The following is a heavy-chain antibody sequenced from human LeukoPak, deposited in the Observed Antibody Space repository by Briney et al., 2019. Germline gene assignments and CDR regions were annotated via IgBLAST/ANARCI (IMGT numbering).Heavy chain of an antibody. Sequence: GGSLRLSCAASGFTFSRYSMSWIRQAPEKGLEWVSYISSSSSTVYYADSLKGRFTISRDNAKNSLYLQMNSLRDEDTAVYYCARAQTYYGSGSYLYWGQGTLVTVSS. CDR1: GFTFSRYS. CDR3: ARAQTYYGSGSYLY. V-gene: IGHV3-48*02. CDR2: ISSSSSTV. D-gene: IGHD3-10*01. J-gene: IGHJ4*02.